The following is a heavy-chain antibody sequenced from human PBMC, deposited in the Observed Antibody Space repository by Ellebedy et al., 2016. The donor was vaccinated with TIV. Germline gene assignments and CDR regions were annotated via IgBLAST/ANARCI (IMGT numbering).Heavy chain of an antibody. CDR2: IGGSGDEI. Sequence: PGGSLRLSCEASGFTFSSYAMSWVRQAPGKGLEWVSTIGGSGDEIHYADSVKGRFSISRDNFKNTLCLQMNSLRAEDTAVYYCVKGGYREIHYHSTAYDRWGQGTLVTVSS. V-gene: IGHV3-23*01. J-gene: IGHJ4*02. D-gene: IGHD3-22*01. CDR1: GFTFSSYA. CDR3: VKGGYREIHYHSTAYDR.